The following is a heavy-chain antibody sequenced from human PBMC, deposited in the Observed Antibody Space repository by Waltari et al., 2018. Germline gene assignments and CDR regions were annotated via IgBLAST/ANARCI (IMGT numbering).Heavy chain of an antibody. Sequence: QVQLQESGPGLVKPSETLSLTCAVSGYSISSGYYWGWIRQPPGKGLEWIGSIYHSGSTYYNPSLKSRVTISVDTSKNQFSLKLSSVTAADTAVYYSARPDPAYGDYVNWGQGTLVTVSS. CDR1: GYSISSGYY. CDR3: ARPDPAYGDYVN. D-gene: IGHD4-17*01. V-gene: IGHV4-38-2*01. CDR2: IYHSGST. J-gene: IGHJ4*02.